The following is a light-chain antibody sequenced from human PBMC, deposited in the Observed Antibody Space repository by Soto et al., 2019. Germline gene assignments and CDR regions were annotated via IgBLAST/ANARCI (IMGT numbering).Light chain of an antibody. J-gene: IGLJ1*01. V-gene: IGLV2-14*03. Sequence: QSALTQPASVSGSPGQSITISCTGTSSDVGGYNYVSWDQRHPGKAPKLMIYDVSNRPSGVSNRFSGSKSGNTASLTISGLQAEDEADYYCSSYTSSSIVFGTGTKLTVL. CDR2: DVS. CDR1: SSDVGGYNY. CDR3: SSYTSSSIV.